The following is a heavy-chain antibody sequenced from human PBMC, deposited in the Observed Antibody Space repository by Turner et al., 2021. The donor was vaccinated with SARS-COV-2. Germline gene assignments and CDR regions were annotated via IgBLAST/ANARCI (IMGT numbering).Heavy chain of an antibody. CDR1: GFTFSSYW. CDR2: IKQDGSEK. J-gene: IGHJ5*02. D-gene: IGHD6-13*01. Sequence: EVQLVESGGGLVQPGGAVRLSCAASGFTFSSYWMSWVRQAPGKGLEWVANIKQDGSEKYYVDSVKGRFTISRDNAKNSLYLQMNSLRAEDTAVYYCARVRSSSWRFDPWGQGTLVTVSS. CDR3: ARVRSSSWRFDP. V-gene: IGHV3-7*01.